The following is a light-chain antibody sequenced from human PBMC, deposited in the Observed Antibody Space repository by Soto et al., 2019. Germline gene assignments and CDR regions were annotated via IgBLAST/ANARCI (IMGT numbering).Light chain of an antibody. V-gene: IGLV1-51*01. CDR2: DSN. Sequence: QSVLTQPPSVSAAPGKKVTISCSGSSSNIGSNYVSWYQQLPGTAPKLLIYDSNRRPSGIPDRFSGSKSGTSATLDITGLQTGDEAVYYCGAWDTSLTAAVFGGGTQLTVL. CDR1: SSNIGSNY. J-gene: IGLJ7*01. CDR3: GAWDTSLTAAV.